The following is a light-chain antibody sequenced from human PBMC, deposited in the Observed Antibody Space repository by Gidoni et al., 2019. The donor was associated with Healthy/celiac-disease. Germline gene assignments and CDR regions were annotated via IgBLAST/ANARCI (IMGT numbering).Light chain of an antibody. CDR1: SLRIYY. V-gene: IGLV3-19*01. CDR2: GKN. Sequence: SSELTQDPAVAVALGQTVRITCQGDSLRIYYASWYQQKPGQAPVLVIYGKNNRPSGIPDRFSASSSGNTASLTITGAQAEDAADYYCNSRDSSGNLVVFGGGTKLTV. J-gene: IGLJ2*01. CDR3: NSRDSSGNLVV.